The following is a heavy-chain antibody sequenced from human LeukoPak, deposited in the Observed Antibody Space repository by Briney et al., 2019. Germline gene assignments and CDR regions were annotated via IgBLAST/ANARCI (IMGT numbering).Heavy chain of an antibody. J-gene: IGHJ4*02. CDR2: MNPNSGNT. CDR3: ARFSSGYYMIDY. V-gene: IGHV1-8*01. D-gene: IGHD3-22*01. Sequence: ASVKVSCKASGYTFTSYDINWVRQATGQGLEWMGWMNPNSGNTGYAQKFQGRVTMTRNTSISTAYMELSSLRSEDTAVYCCARFSSGYYMIDYWGQGTLVTVSS. CDR1: GYTFTSYD.